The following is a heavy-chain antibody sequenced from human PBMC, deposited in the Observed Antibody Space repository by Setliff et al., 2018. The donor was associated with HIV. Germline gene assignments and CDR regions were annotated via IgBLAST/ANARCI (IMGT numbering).Heavy chain of an antibody. CDR2: IDYSGTT. J-gene: IGHJ6*03. V-gene: IGHV4-39*01. CDR1: GDSMKSKSYF. CDR3: ARHVPDYDFWSGSPAHYYYYYMDV. Sequence: PSETLSLTCTVSGDSMKSKSYFWGWIRQSPGKGLEWIGAIDYSGTTYYNPSLKSRPTISVDTSKNLFSLRVTSVTAADTAIYYCARHVPDYDFWSGSPAHYYYYYMDVWGKGTTVTVS. D-gene: IGHD3-3*01.